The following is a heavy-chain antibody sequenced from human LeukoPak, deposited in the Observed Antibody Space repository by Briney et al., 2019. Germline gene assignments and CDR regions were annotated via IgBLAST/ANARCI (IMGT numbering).Heavy chain of an antibody. CDR2: IYHDGNT. D-gene: IGHD4-11*01. J-gene: IGHJ5*02. Sequence: SETLSLTCTVSGYFVSSDYYWGWIRQPPGKGPEWIGSIYHDGNTYYNPSLKSRVTISVDTSKNQFSLKLTSMTAADTAVYYCARATTVTTRWFDPWGQGTLVTVSS. CDR1: GYFVSSDYY. V-gene: IGHV4-38-2*02. CDR3: ARATTVTTRWFDP.